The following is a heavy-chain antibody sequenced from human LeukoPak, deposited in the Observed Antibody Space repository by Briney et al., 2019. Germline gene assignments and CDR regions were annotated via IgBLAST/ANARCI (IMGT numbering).Heavy chain of an antibody. CDR3: AREGDYYDSSGYCYYFDY. D-gene: IGHD3-22*01. J-gene: IGHJ4*02. CDR2: IIPILGIA. Sequence: SVKVSRKASGGTFSSYAISWVRQAPGQGLEWMGRIIPILGIANYAQKFQGRVTITADKSTSTAYMELSSLRSEDTAVYYCAREGDYYDSSGYCYYFDYWGQGTLVTVSS. V-gene: IGHV1-69*04. CDR1: GGTFSSYA.